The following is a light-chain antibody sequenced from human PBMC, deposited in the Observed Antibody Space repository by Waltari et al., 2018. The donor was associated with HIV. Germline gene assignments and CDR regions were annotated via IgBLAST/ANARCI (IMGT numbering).Light chain of an antibody. J-gene: IGLJ3*02. Sequence: SSELTQDPPMSVALGQTVRITCQGDSLRHYYASWYQQRPGQAPLLLFDGNNSRPSGISVRFSGSNAGNTASLTIIGAQAGDEADYFCSSRDRSGNSWVFGGGTTLTVL. V-gene: IGLV3-19*01. CDR3: SSRDRSGNSWV. CDR1: SLRHYY. CDR2: GNN.